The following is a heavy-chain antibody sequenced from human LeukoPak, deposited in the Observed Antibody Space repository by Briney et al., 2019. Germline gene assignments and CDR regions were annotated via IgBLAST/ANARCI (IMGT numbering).Heavy chain of an antibody. CDR1: GFTFSSYA. J-gene: IGHJ4*02. D-gene: IGHD6-19*01. CDR3: ARELVAVAVPGY. CDR2: ISGSGGST. V-gene: IGHV3-23*01. Sequence: GGSLRLSCAASGFTFSSYAMSWVRQPPGKGLEWVSTISGSGGSTYYADSVKGRFTVSRDNSRNTLYLQMNSLRAEDTAVYYCARELVAVAVPGYWGQGTLVTVSS.